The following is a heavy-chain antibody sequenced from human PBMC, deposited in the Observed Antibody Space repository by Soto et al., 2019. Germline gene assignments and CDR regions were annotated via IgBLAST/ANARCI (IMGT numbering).Heavy chain of an antibody. V-gene: IGHV3-21*01. CDR3: ARALLPHDAFDI. CDR2: ISSSSSYI. Sequence: GGSLRLSCAASGFTFSTYSMNWVRQAPGKGLEWVSSISSSSSYIYYADSVKGRFTISRDNAKNSLYLQMNSLRAEDTAVYYCARALLPHDAFDIWGQGTMVTVSS. J-gene: IGHJ3*02. CDR1: GFTFSTYS.